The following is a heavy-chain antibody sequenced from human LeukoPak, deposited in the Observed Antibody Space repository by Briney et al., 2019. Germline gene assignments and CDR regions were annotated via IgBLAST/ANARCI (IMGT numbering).Heavy chain of an antibody. CDR3: ASQEGIITMIYY. J-gene: IGHJ4*02. Sequence: SETLSLTCTVSGGSISSSSYYWGWIRQPPGKGLEWIGSIYYSGSTYYNPSLKSRVTISVDTSKNQFSLKLSSVTAADTAVYYCASQEGIITMIYYWGQGTLVTVSS. V-gene: IGHV4-39*01. D-gene: IGHD3-22*01. CDR2: IYYSGST. CDR1: GGSISSSSYY.